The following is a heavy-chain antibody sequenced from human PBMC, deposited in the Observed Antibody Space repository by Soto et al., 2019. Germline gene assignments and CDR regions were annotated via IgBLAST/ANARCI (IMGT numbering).Heavy chain of an antibody. D-gene: IGHD1-26*01. Sequence: QVHLVQSGGEVKKPGASVKVSCKASGYTFNRHGITWVRQAPGQGLEWMGWISGYNGDINYEQKFQGRVTLSSDTLTSTVYLELKSLRVDGTAVYYCARVRIVGAREIDFWGQGTLVTVSS. CDR2: ISGYNGDI. J-gene: IGHJ4*02. V-gene: IGHV1-18*04. CDR1: GYTFNRHG. CDR3: ARVRIVGAREIDF.